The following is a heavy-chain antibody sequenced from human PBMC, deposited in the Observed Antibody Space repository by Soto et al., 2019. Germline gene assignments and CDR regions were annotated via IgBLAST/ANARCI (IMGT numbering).Heavy chain of an antibody. J-gene: IGHJ4*02. CDR1: GGSISSDYYC. Sequence: QVLLQESGPGLVKPSQTLSLTCTVPGGSISSDYYCWSWVRQSPDKGLEWIGHIYNGGSTYSNPSLKSRCTISVTTSKNQFPLELSSVSAADTAVYYCTRWPSGDKVDYWGQGTLVTVSS. V-gene: IGHV4-30-4*01. D-gene: IGHD7-27*01. CDR2: IYNGGST. CDR3: TRWPSGDKVDY.